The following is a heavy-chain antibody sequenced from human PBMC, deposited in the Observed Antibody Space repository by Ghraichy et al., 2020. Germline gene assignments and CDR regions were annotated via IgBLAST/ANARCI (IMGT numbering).Heavy chain of an antibody. D-gene: IGHD5-18*01. V-gene: IGHV1-18*01. Sequence: ASVKVSCKASGYTFTSYGISWVRQAPGQGLEWMGWISAYNGNTNYAQKLQGRVTMTTDTSTSTAYMELRSLRSDDTAVYYCARHSKPSYSYGYEDYYYYYGMDVWGQGTTVTVSS. CDR2: ISAYNGNT. CDR3: ARHSKPSYSYGYEDYYYYYGMDV. CDR1: GYTFTSYG. J-gene: IGHJ6*02.